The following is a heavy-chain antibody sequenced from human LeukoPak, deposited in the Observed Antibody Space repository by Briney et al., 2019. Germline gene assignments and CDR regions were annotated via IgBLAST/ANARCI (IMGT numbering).Heavy chain of an antibody. Sequence: GGSLRLSCAVSGITLSNYGMSWVRQAPGKGLEWVAGISDRGSRTNYADSVKGRFTLYSDYSRNTVYFQLNNLRVEDTGIYYCARASWVSTTDAVRWGQGTLVTVSS. V-gene: IGHV3-23*01. D-gene: IGHD1-14*01. J-gene: IGHJ4*02. CDR3: ARASWVSTTDAVR. CDR1: GITLSNYG. CDR2: ISDRGSRT.